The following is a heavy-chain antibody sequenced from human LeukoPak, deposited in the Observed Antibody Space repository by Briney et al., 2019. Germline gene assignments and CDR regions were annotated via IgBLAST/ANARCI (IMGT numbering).Heavy chain of an antibody. CDR2: ICWNSGSI. CDR1: GFTFDDYA. V-gene: IGHV3-9*01. Sequence: QSGGSLRLSCAASGFTFDDYAMHWVRQAPGKGLEWVSGICWNSGSIGYADSVKGRFTISRDNAKNSLYLQMNSLRAEDTALYYCAKDLEAVTTGYLFDYWGQGTLVTVSS. J-gene: IGHJ4*02. CDR3: AKDLEAVTTGYLFDY. D-gene: IGHD4-17*01.